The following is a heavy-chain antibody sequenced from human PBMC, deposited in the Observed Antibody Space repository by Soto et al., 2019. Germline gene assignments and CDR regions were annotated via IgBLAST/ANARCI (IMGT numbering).Heavy chain of an antibody. V-gene: IGHV1-8*01. CDR2: MNPNSGNT. J-gene: IGHJ6*03. CDR1: GYTFTSYD. D-gene: IGHD3-10*01. CDR3: ARGIDYYGSGSYYNVMTTGYYYYMDV. Sequence: ASVKVSCKASGYTFTSYDINWVRQATGQGLEWMGWMNPNSGNTGYAQKFQGRVTMTRNTSISTAYMELSSLRSEDTAVYYCARGIDYYGSGSYYNVMTTGYYYYMDVWGKGTTVTVSS.